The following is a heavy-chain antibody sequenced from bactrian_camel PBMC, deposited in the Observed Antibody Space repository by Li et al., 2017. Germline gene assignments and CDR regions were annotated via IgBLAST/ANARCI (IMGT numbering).Heavy chain of an antibody. Sequence: HVQLVESGGDLVQPGGSLRLTCAASGFTFSSYAMTWVRQAPGKGLEWVSGIYFDGSNTYYADSVKGRFTISRDNAKSTLYLQMNSLKPEDTAVYYCALTSIAAMTPGVCGPFPTGQGTQVTVS. V-gene: IGHV3S7*01. D-gene: IGHD4*01. J-gene: IGHJ4*01. CDR2: IYFDGSNT. CDR1: GFTFSSYA.